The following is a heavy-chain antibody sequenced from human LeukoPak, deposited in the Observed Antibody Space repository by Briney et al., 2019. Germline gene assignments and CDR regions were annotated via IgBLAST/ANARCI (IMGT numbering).Heavy chain of an antibody. CDR2: MNPNSGNT. J-gene: IGHJ4*02. D-gene: IGHD2-2*01. Sequence: GASVKVSCKASGYTFTSYDINWVRQATGQGLEWMGWMNPNSGNTGYAQKFQGRVTIIRNTSISTANMELSSLRSEDTAVYYCARDLGYCSSTSCQGADYWGQGTLVTVSS. CDR3: ARDLGYCSSTSCQGADY. CDR1: GYTFTSYD. V-gene: IGHV1-8*03.